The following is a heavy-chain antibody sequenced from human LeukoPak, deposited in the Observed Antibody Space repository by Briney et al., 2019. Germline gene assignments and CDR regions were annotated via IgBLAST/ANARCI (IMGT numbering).Heavy chain of an antibody. J-gene: IGHJ4*02. CDR1: GFTFSSYG. V-gene: IGHV3-30*02. CDR3: AREDRVELSYYDILTGYYSPDPFFDY. CDR2: IRNDGSNK. Sequence: GGSLRLSCAASGFTFSSYGMHWVRQAPGKGLEWVAFIRNDGSNKYYADSVKGRFIISRDNSKNTLYLQMNSLRAEDTAVYYCAREDRVELSYYDILTGYYSPDPFFDYWGQGTLVTVSS. D-gene: IGHD3-9*01.